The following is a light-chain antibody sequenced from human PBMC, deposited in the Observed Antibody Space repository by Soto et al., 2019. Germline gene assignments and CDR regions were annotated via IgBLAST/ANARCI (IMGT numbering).Light chain of an antibody. CDR2: GAS. J-gene: IGKJ2*01. CDR1: QSVRSSY. Sequence: EIVLTQSPGTLSLSPGERATLSCRASQSVRSSYLAWYQQKPGQAPRLLISGASSRATGIPDRFSGSGSGTYFTLTINRLEPEDFAVDYCHQYGSSPYTFGQGTKLEI. CDR3: HQYGSSPYT. V-gene: IGKV3-20*01.